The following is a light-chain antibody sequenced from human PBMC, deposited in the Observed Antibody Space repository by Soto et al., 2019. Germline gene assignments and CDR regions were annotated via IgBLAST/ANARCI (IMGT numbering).Light chain of an antibody. V-gene: IGLV2-8*01. CDR1: RSDVGGYEY. Sequence: QSALPQPPSASGSLGQSVTISCTGTRSDVGGYEYVSWYQQHPGKAPKLMIYEVTKRPSGVPDRFSGSKSGNTASLTVSGLQAEDEADYYCSSYAGNKHVFGTGTKVTVL. CDR2: EVT. CDR3: SSYAGNKHV. J-gene: IGLJ1*01.